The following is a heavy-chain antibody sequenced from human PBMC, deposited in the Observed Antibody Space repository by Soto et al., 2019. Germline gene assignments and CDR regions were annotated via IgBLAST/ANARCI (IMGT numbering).Heavy chain of an antibody. J-gene: IGHJ6*03. D-gene: IGHD3-3*01. CDR3: AKGNDFWSGYPDDYYYYYYMDV. CDR1: GFTFSSYG. CDR2: ISYDGSNK. Sequence: PGGSLRLSCAASGFTFSSYGMHWFRQAPGKGLEWVAVISYDGSNKYYADSVKGRFTISRDNSKNTLYLQMNSLRAEDTAVYYCAKGNDFWSGYPDDYYYYYYMDVWGKGTTVTVSS. V-gene: IGHV3-30*18.